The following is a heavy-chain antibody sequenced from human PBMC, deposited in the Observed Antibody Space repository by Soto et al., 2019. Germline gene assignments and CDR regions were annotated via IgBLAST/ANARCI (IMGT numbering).Heavy chain of an antibody. CDR1: GGSISSYY. CDR3: ARDQTYCSSTSCYNWFDP. Sequence: SETLSLTCTVSGGSISSYYWSWIRQPPGKGLEWIGYIYYSGSTNYNPSLKSRVTISVDTSKNQFSLKLSSVTAADTAVYYCARDQTYCSSTSCYNWFDPWGQGTLVTVAS. D-gene: IGHD2-2*01. J-gene: IGHJ5*02. CDR2: IYYSGST. V-gene: IGHV4-59*01.